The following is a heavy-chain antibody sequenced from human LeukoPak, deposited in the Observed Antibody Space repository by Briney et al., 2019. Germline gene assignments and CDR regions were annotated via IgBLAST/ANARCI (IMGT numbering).Heavy chain of an antibody. V-gene: IGHV4-30-2*03. CDR1: GGSISSGGYY. CDR3: VGPHYYDSSGAGY. J-gene: IGHJ4*02. Sequence: SQTLSLTCTVSGGSISSGGYYWSWIRQPPGKGLEWIGSIDYSGSTYYNPSLKSRATISIDTSKNQFSLKLSSVTAADTAVYYCVGPHYYDSSGAGYWGQGTLVTVSS. D-gene: IGHD3-22*01. CDR2: IDYSGST.